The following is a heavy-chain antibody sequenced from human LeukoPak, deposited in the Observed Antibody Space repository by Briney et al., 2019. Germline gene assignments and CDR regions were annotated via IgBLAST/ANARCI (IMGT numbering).Heavy chain of an antibody. CDR2: IYHSGYA. V-gene: IGHV4-38-2*01. J-gene: IGHJ5*02. Sequence: SETLSLTCAVSGYSINSGYSWTWLRQRPGKGLEWIGNIYHSGYAYYNPSLKSRVTISLDASKNRFCLRLRSVTAADTAVYYCARNSSVTTLKGGWFDPWGQGTLVTVSS. CDR1: GYSINSGYS. D-gene: IGHD4-11*01. CDR3: ARNSSVTTLKGGWFDP.